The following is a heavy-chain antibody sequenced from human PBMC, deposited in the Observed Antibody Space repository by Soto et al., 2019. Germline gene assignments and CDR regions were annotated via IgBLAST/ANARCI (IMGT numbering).Heavy chain of an antibody. Sequence: QVQLVEYGGGLVKPGGSLRLSCAASGFTFSDYYMSWIRQAPGKGLEWVSYISSSGSTIYYADSVKGRFTISRDNAKKSLYLQMNSMTAEDTAVYYCAREIAAAGNDAFDIWGQGTMVTVSS. CDR3: AREIAAAGNDAFDI. D-gene: IGHD6-13*01. CDR1: GFTFSDYY. V-gene: IGHV3-11*01. J-gene: IGHJ3*02. CDR2: ISSSGSTI.